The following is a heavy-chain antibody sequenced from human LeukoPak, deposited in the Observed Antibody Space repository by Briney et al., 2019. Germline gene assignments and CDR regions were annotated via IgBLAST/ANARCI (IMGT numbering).Heavy chain of an antibody. CDR2: ISAYNGNS. CDR1: GYTFTNYG. V-gene: IGHV1-18*01. CDR3: ARDLCYGTCAEYYDFDY. D-gene: IGHD2/OR15-2a*01. J-gene: IGHJ4*02. Sequence: GASVKVSCKASGYTFTNYGVSWVRQAPGQGLEWMGWISAYNGNSHYAQKFQDRVTMTTDTSTNSASMELRSLRSDDTAVYYCARDLCYGTCAEYYDFDYWGQGTLVTVSS.